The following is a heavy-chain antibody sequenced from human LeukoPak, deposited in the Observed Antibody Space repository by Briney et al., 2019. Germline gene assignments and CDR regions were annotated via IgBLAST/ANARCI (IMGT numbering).Heavy chain of an antibody. V-gene: IGHV3-30*02. CDR2: IRFDGSNK. Sequence: GGSLRLSCAASGFTFSTHGMHWFRQAPGKGLEWVAFIRFDGSNKYFLESVKGRFTISRDNSMTTVYLQMNSLRAEDTAVYYCAKPDYSGYGLHYGMDVWGQGTTVTVSS. D-gene: IGHD5-12*01. CDR3: AKPDYSGYGLHYGMDV. J-gene: IGHJ6*02. CDR1: GFTFSTHG.